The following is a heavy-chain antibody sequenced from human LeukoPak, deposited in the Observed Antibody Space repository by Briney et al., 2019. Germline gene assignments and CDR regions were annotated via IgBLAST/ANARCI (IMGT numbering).Heavy chain of an antibody. D-gene: IGHD3-22*01. CDR1: GFTFSNHW. Sequence: GGSLRLSCAASGFTFSNHWMTWIRQAPGKGLEWVANIKQDGIEKYYADSVEGRFTVSRDNTKKTLFLQMHTLRAEDKAVYYFAGGGGGYYCDPFQTGGQASLAT. CDR2: IKQDGIEK. V-gene: IGHV3-7*01. J-gene: IGHJ1*01. CDR3: AGGGGGYYCDPFQT.